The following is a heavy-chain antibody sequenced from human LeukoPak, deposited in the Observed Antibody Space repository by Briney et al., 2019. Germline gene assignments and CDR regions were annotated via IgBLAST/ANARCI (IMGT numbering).Heavy chain of an antibody. CDR3: ARGRGSFYTDF. CDR1: GYTFTSYY. V-gene: IGHV1-2*02. Sequence: GASVKVSCKTSGYTFTSYYMHWVRQAPGQGLEWMGWINPTSGGTVFAQKFQGRVTLTYDTSITTVYMELNRLTSDDTGMYYCARGRGSFYTDFWGQGTLVTVSS. J-gene: IGHJ4*02. CDR2: INPTSGGT. D-gene: IGHD3-16*01.